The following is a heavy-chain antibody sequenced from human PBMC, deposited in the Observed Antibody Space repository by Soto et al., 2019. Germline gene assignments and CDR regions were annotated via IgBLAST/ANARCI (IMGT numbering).Heavy chain of an antibody. CDR1: GASISNYF. CDR3: AASGSSGQFEH. Sequence: PSETLSLTCNVSGASISNYFWNWIRQSPGKGLEWIGYIYYSGSTYYNPSLKSRVTISVDTSKRQFSLKLSSVTAADTAVYYCAASGSSGQFEHWGQGTLVTVSS. V-gene: IGHV4-59*01. CDR2: IYYSGST. J-gene: IGHJ4*02. D-gene: IGHD3-10*01.